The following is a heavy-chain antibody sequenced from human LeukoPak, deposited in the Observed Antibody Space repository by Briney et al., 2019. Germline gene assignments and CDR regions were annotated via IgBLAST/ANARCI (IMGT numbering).Heavy chain of an antibody. CDR2: ISGSGGNT. CDR1: VFTFSSYA. Sequence: PGGSLRLSCAASVFTFSSYAMSWVRQAPGKGLEWVSVISGSGGNTYYADSVKGRFTISRDNSKSTLFLQMNSLRDDDTAVYYCAKDGDGGSYYVLFDYWGQGALVTVSS. CDR3: AKDGDGGSYYVLFDY. D-gene: IGHD1-26*01. V-gene: IGHV3-23*01. J-gene: IGHJ4*02.